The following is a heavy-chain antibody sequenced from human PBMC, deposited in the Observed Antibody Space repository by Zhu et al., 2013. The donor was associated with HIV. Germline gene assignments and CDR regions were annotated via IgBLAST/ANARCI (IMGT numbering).Heavy chain of an antibody. CDR1: GYTFTSYD. CDR2: MNSNSGNT. D-gene: IGHD1-26*01. J-gene: IGHJ5*02. Sequence: QVQLVQSGAEVRKPGASVKVSCKPSGYTFTSYDINWVRQAPGQGLEWMGWMNSNSGNTGYAQNFQGRVTFTRNTSISTAYMELSSLRSEDTAMYFCARGVSGTNSRQWLDPWGQGTLVTVSS. V-gene: IGHV1-8*03. CDR3: ARGVSGTNSRQWLDP.